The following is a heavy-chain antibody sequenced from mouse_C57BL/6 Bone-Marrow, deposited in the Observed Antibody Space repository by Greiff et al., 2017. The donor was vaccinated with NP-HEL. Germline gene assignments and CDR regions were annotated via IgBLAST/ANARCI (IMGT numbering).Heavy chain of an antibody. Sequence: QVQLQQSGAELVMPGASVKLSCKASGYTFTSYWMHWVKQRPGQGLEWIGEIDPSDSYTNYNQKFKGKSTLTVDKSSSTAYMQLSSLTSEDSAVYYCARSYYYGSSPMAMDYWGQGTSVTVSS. CDR3: ARSYYYGSSPMAMDY. CDR2: IDPSDSYT. V-gene: IGHV1-69*01. CDR1: GYTFTSYW. D-gene: IGHD1-1*01. J-gene: IGHJ4*01.